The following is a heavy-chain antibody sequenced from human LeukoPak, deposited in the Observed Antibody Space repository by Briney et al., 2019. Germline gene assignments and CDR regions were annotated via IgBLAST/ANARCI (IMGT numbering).Heavy chain of an antibody. CDR2: IYYSGYT. CDR1: GGSISSSSYY. CDR3: ARVSTDGLTARLGGDFDY. D-gene: IGHD6-6*01. V-gene: IGHV4-61*05. Sequence: SETLSLTCTVSGGSISSSSYYWGWIRQPPGKGLEYIGYIYYSGYTNYNPSLKSRITISVDTTKNQFSLKLSSVTAADTAVYYCARVSTDGLTARLGGDFDYWGQGTLVTVSS. J-gene: IGHJ4*02.